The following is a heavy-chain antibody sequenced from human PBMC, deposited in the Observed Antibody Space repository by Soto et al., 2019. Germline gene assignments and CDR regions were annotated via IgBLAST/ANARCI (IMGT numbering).Heavy chain of an antibody. V-gene: IGHV3-53*01. CDR3: AKLVPYGSESYSFRYNWIDP. Sequence: GGSLRLSCAASGFSVSSSHMIWVRQAPGKGLERVSVIYSGGATYYAVSVKGRFNISRDRSKNTVYLQMDGLRTEDTAVYHFAKLVPYGSESYSFRYNWIDPWGQGTLVTVSS. D-gene: IGHD3-10*01. J-gene: IGHJ5*02. CDR2: IYSGGAT. CDR1: GFSVSSSH.